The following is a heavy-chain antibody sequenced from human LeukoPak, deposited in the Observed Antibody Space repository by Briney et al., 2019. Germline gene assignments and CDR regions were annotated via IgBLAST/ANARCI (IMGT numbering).Heavy chain of an antibody. CDR3: ARDIQLST. D-gene: IGHD5-24*01. Sequence: PGGSLRLCCAASGFTFSDSAMTWVRQAPGKGLDWVSLISFSGANSYYADSVKGRFTISRDNSKDTLFLQMNSLRAEDTAIYYCARDIQLSTWGLGTMVTVSS. CDR2: ISFSGANS. V-gene: IGHV3-23*01. CDR1: GFTFSDSA. J-gene: IGHJ3*01.